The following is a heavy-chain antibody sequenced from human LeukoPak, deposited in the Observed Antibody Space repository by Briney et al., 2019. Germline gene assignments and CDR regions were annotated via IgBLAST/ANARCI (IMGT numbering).Heavy chain of an antibody. CDR1: GYTFTGYY. CDR2: INPNSGGT. CDR3: AREGLCSSTSCYPDY. D-gene: IGHD2-2*01. Sequence: ASVKVSCKASGYTFTGYYMHWVRQAPGQGLEWMGWINPNSGGTNYAQKFQGRVTMTRDTSTSTVYMELSSLRSEDTAVYYCAREGLCSSTSCYPDYWGQGTLVTVSS. J-gene: IGHJ4*02. V-gene: IGHV1-2*02.